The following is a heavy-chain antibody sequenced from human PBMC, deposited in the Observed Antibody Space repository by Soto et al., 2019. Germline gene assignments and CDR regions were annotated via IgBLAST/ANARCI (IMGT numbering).Heavy chain of an antibody. V-gene: IGHV1-18*01. D-gene: IGHD3-9*01. CDR1: GYTFGHFY. J-gene: IGHJ4*02. CDR2: ISPHNRNT. CDR3: ARDEGGYDILTGYYKAHHFDQ. Sequence: GASVKVSCKASGYTFGHFYITWVRQAPGQGLEWMGAISPHNRNTNYAEKFRGRVTMTTDTSTTTAYMELRSLRSDDTAVYYCARDEGGYDILTGYYKAHHFDQWGQGALVTVSP.